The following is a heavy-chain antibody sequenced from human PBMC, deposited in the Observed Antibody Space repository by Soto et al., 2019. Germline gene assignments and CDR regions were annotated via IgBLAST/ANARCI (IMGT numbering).Heavy chain of an antibody. V-gene: IGHV3-33*01. J-gene: IGHJ4*02. CDR2: ILNDGSAQ. Sequence: QVQLVESGGGVVQPGRSLRLTCAATGFSFSRHGMHWVRQAPGKGLEWLAVILNDGSAQEYADSVKGRFTISRDNSKNTLYLHMNNLRAEDTSVYYCARDDDYLENGLDYWGQGILVTVSS. CDR1: GFSFSRHG. D-gene: IGHD4-17*01. CDR3: ARDDDYLENGLDY.